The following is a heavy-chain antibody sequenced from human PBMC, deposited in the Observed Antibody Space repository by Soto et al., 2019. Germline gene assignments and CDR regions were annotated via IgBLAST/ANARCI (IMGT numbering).Heavy chain of an antibody. CDR3: ASRQSCGFHRCFAS. V-gene: IGHV1-69*06. J-gene: IGHJ4*02. CDR2: TSPTFGSG. D-gene: IGHD2-21*01. Sequence: QVQLVQSGAEVKKPGSSVKVSCKASGGTFSSNPISWVRQAPGHGLEWMGGTSPTFGSGNSAQRFHGRLTITADKSPNTAYMELSSLSHEDTAVDSGASRQSCGFHRCFASWGQGTLVTVSS. CDR1: GGTFSSNP.